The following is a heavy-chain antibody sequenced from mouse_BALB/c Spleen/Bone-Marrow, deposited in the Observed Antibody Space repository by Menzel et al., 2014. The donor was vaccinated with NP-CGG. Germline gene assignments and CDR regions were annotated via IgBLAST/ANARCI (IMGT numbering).Heavy chain of an antibody. D-gene: IGHD1-2*01. CDR1: GFNIKDTY. J-gene: IGHJ2*01. V-gene: IGHV14-3*02. CDR3: ARYYYGYYFDY. Sequence: EVQRVESGADLVKPGASVKLSCTASGFNIKDTYMHWVKQRPEQGLEWIGRIDPANGNTKYDPKFQGMATITADTSSNTAYLQLSSLTSEDTAVYYCARYYYGYYFDYCGQSATLTIYS. CDR2: IDPANGNT.